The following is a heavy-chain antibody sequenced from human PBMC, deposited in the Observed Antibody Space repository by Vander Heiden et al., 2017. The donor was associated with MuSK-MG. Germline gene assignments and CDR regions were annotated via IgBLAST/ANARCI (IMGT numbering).Heavy chain of an antibody. CDR2: IDPSDSYT. D-gene: IGHD6-19*01. V-gene: IGHV5-10-1*03. Sequence: EVQLVQSGAEVKKPGESLRISCKGSGYSFTSYWISWVRQMPGKGLEWMGRIDPSDSYTNYSPSFQGHVTISADKSISTAYLQWSSLKASDTAMYYCARPQKYSSGLYGMDVWGQGTTVTVSS. CDR3: ARPQKYSSGLYGMDV. CDR1: GYSFTSYW. J-gene: IGHJ6*02.